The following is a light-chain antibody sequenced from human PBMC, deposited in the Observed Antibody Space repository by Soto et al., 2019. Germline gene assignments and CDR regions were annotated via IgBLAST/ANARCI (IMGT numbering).Light chain of an antibody. CDR3: QSYDNSLSGYYV. J-gene: IGLJ1*01. CDR2: GNS. CDR1: SSNIGAGYD. V-gene: IGLV1-40*01. Sequence: QSVLTQPPSVSGAPGQRVTISCTGSSSNIGAGYDVHWYQQFPGTAPKLLIYGNSNRPSGVPDRFSGSKSGTSASLAITGLQAEDEADYYCQSYDNSLSGYYVFGNGTKVTVL.